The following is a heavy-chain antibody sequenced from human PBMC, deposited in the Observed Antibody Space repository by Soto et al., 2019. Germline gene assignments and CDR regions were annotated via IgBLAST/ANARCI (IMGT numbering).Heavy chain of an antibody. Sequence: ASVKVSCKASGYTFTGYYMHWVRQAPGQGLEWMGWINPNSGGTNYAQKFQGWVTMTRGTSISTAYMELSRLRSDDTAVYYCARSLYVATHFDYWGQGTLVTVSS. D-gene: IGHD5-12*01. CDR2: INPNSGGT. J-gene: IGHJ4*02. V-gene: IGHV1-2*04. CDR3: ARSLYVATHFDY. CDR1: GYTFTGYY.